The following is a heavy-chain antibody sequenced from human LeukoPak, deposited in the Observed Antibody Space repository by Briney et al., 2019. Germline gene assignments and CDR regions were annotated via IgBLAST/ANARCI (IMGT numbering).Heavy chain of an antibody. D-gene: IGHD3-10*01. J-gene: IGHJ4*02. V-gene: IGHV3-73*01. CDR1: GFIFSDSA. CDR3: ASGVPDY. Sequence: PGGCLSLSCAPSGFIFSDSAMHWVRQASGKGLEWVGRIRSKANSHATAYAASVKGRFTLSRDDSKNTAYLQMNSLKSEDTAVYYCASGVPDYWGQGTLVTVSS. CDR2: IRSKANSHAT.